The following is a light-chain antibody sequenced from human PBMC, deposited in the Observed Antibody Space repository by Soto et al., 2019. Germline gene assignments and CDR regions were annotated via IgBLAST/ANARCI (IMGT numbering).Light chain of an antibody. V-gene: IGKV3-15*01. CDR2: GAS. Sequence: ETVMTQSPATLSVSPGERATLSCRASQSVSSNLAWYQQKPGQAPRLLIYGASTRATGIPARFSGSGSGTEFTLTISSLQSEDMAAYSCQQYNNWPKTFGQGTKV. CDR3: QQYNNWPKT. CDR1: QSVSSN. J-gene: IGKJ1*01.